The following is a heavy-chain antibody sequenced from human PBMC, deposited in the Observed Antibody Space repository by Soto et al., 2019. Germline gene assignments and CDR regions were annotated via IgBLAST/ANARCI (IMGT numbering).Heavy chain of an antibody. CDR3: ARDKRGYCSGGSCYEPIVFDY. D-gene: IGHD2-15*01. CDR1: GGSVSSGSYY. CDR2: IYYSGST. Sequence: SETLSLTCTVPGGSVSSGSYYWSWIRQPPGKGLEWIGYIYYSGSTNYNPSLKSRVTISVDTSKNQFSLKLSSVTAADTAVYYCARDKRGYCSGGSCYEPIVFDYWGQGTLVTVS. V-gene: IGHV4-61*01. J-gene: IGHJ4*02.